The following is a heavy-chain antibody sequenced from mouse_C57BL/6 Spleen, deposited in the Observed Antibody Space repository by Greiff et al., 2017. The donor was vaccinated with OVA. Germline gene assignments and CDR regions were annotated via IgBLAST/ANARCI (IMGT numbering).Heavy chain of an antibody. CDR2: IYPGSGST. J-gene: IGHJ2*01. Sequence: QVQLQQPGAELVKPGASVKMSCKASGYTFTSYWITWVKQRPGQGLEWIGDIYPGSGSTNYHEKFKSKATLTVDTSSSTAYMQLSSLTSEDSAVYYCARWGYYYGSSQYYFDYWGQGTTLTVSS. D-gene: IGHD1-1*01. CDR1: GYTFTSYW. V-gene: IGHV1-55*01. CDR3: ARWGYYYGSSQYYFDY.